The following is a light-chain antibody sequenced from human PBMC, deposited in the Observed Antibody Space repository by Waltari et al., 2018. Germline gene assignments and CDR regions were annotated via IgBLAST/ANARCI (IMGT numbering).Light chain of an antibody. CDR3: AAWDDSLIGRV. CDR2: ANY. Sequence: QSVLTQPPSTSGTPGQTVTISRSGSSSNIGTNTVTWYQQFPGTAPKVLVFANYHRPSGVPDRFSASKSGTSASLVISGLQSEDEGDYFCAAWDDSLIGRVFGGGTTLTVL. CDR1: SSNIGTNT. J-gene: IGLJ2*01. V-gene: IGLV1-44*01.